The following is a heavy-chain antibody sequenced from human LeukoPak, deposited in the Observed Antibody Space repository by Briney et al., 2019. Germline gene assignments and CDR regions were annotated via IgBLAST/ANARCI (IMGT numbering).Heavy chain of an antibody. Sequence: GGSLTLSCAPSRFTLSTYWMTCVRHAPEGGLEWVANIKQDGSEKYYADSVKARFTISRDNAKNSLYPQMNSLRAEDTAVYYCARLKGERSLCEYWGQGTLVTVSS. D-gene: IGHD2-21*01. CDR2: IKQDGSEK. V-gene: IGHV3-7*02. CDR3: ARLKGERSLCEY. J-gene: IGHJ4*02. CDR1: RFTLSTYW.